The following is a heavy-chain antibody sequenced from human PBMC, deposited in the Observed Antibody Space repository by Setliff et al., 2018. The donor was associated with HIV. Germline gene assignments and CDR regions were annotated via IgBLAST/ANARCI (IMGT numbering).Heavy chain of an antibody. CDR1: GASITNDSFY. D-gene: IGHD1-26*01. J-gene: IGHJ6*03. CDR3: ARDSGSYYWYYYMDV. CDR2: IYYSGST. V-gene: IGHV4-61*01. Sequence: KPSETLSLTCTVSGASITNDSFYWAWIRQPPGKGLEWIGYIYYSGSTNYNPSLKSRVTISVDTSKNQFSLKLSSVTAADTAVYYCARDSGSYYWYYYMDVWGKGTTVTVSS.